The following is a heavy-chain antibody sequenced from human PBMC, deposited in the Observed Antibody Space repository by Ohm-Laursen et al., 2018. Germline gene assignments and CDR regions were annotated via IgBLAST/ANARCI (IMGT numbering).Heavy chain of an antibody. CDR2: IGAYNGNT. V-gene: IGHV1-18*01. Sequence: GASVKVSCNTSGYTFTRFAINWVRQAPGQGLEWMGWIGAYNGNTNYAQKLQGRVTMTTDTSTSTAYMELRSLRSDDTAVYYCTMYSGSYLSDYWGQGTLVTVSS. CDR1: GYTFTRFA. CDR3: TMYSGSYLSDY. D-gene: IGHD1-26*01. J-gene: IGHJ4*02.